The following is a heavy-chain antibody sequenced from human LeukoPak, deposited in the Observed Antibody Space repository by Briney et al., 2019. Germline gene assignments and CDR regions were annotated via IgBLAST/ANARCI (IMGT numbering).Heavy chain of an antibody. V-gene: IGHV3-30*04. Sequence: GSLRLSCTASGFTFSTYAMHWVRQAPGQGLDWVAVISYDVNGKYYADSVKGRFTISRDNSKNTLYLQMNSLGPEDMAVYYCARGSYGDLQWGQGTLVTVSS. D-gene: IGHD4-17*01. CDR3: ARGSYGDLQ. J-gene: IGHJ4*02. CDR2: ISYDVNGK. CDR1: GFTFSTYA.